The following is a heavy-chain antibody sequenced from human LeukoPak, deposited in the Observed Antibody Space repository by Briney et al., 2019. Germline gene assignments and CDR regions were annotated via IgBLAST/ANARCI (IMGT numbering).Heavy chain of an antibody. J-gene: IGHJ4*02. CDR1: GFTLSSYW. D-gene: IGHD1-1*01. V-gene: IGHV3-7*01. CDR3: ARYKPQYRWDLYYFDY. CDR2: MKQDGSER. Sequence: GGSLRLSCAASGFTLSSYWMSWVRQAPGKGLEWVANMKQDGSERYYVDSVKGRFTISRDNAKNSLYQEMNSLRAEDTSVYYCARYKPQYRWDLYYFDYWGQGTLVTVSS.